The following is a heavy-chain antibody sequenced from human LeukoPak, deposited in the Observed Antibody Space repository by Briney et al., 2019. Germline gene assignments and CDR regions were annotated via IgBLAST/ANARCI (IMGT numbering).Heavy chain of an antibody. CDR1: GFTFSSYW. D-gene: IGHD6-6*01. Sequence: GGSLRLSCAASGFTFSSYWMSWVRQAPGKGLEWVANIKQDGSEKYYVDSVKGRFTISRDNAKNSLYLQMNSLRAEDTAVYYCARGRPRSSYYYMDVWGKGTTVTVSS. CDR3: ARGRPRSSYYYMDV. V-gene: IGHV3-7*01. CDR2: IKQDGSEK. J-gene: IGHJ6*03.